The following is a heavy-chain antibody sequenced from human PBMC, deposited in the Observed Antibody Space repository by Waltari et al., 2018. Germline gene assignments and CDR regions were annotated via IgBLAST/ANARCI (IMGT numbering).Heavy chain of an antibody. CDR1: GYSFTSYW. D-gene: IGHD5-12*01. CDR2: IYPGDSDT. J-gene: IGHJ4*02. Sequence: EVQLVQSGAEVKKPGESLKISCKGSGYSFTSYWIGWVRQMPGKGLEWMGIIYPGDSDTRYSPAVQGHVTNSAEKSINTAYLQWGGLKASDTAMYYCAARGYSGYDPSYYFDYWGQGTLVTVSS. V-gene: IGHV5-51*01. CDR3: AARGYSGYDPSYYFDY.